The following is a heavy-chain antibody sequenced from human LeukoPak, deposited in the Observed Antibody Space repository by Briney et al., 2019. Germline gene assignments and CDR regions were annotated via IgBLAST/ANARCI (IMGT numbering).Heavy chain of an antibody. V-gene: IGHV3-74*01. CDR3: AKLRYNSSGRFFDN. J-gene: IGHJ4*02. Sequence: GGSLRLSCAASGFTFSSNWMHWVRQAPGKGLVWVSRINSDGRSTSYADSVKGRFTISRDNAKNTLYLQMNSLRAEDTAVYYCAKLRYNSSGRFFDNWGQGPLVTVS. CDR2: INSDGRST. D-gene: IGHD3-22*01. CDR1: GFTFSSNW.